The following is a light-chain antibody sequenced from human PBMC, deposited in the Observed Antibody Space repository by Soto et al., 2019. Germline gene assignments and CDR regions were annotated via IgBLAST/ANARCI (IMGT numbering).Light chain of an antibody. V-gene: IGKV1-5*03. Sequence: DIQMTQSPSTLSASVGDRVTITCRASQSISSSLAWYQQKPGKAPNLLIYKASSLQSGVPSRFSGSGSGTEFTLTISSLQPDDFATYYCQQYNSSSEAFGKGTKADIK. CDR2: KAS. CDR3: QQYNSSSEA. CDR1: QSISSS. J-gene: IGKJ1*01.